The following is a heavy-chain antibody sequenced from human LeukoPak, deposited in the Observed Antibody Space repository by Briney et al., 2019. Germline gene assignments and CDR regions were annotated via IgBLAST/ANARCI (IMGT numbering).Heavy chain of an antibody. CDR1: GFTFSSYS. Sequence: GGSLRLSCAASGFTFSSYSMNWIRQAPGKGLEWVSSISSSTSYIYYADSVKGRFTISKDNAKNSLYLQVNSLRAEDTAVYYCARAGGSTVSHSDYWGQGTLVTVSS. V-gene: IGHV3-21*01. CDR2: ISSSTSYI. D-gene: IGHD4-17*01. J-gene: IGHJ4*02. CDR3: ARAGGSTVSHSDY.